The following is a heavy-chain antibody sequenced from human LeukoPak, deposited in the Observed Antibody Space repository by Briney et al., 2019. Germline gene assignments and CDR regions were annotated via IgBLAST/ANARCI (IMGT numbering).Heavy chain of an antibody. J-gene: IGHJ4*02. Sequence: PGGSLRLSCAASGFTFSSYGMHWVRQTPDKGLEWMAVIYSDGNKIYYADSMKGRFTISRDNSKNTLYLQMNSLRAEDTAVYYCARRWDYPDYWGQGTLVTVSS. CDR1: GFTFSSYG. V-gene: IGHV3-30*03. CDR3: ARRWDYPDY. CDR2: IYSDGNKI. D-gene: IGHD1-26*01.